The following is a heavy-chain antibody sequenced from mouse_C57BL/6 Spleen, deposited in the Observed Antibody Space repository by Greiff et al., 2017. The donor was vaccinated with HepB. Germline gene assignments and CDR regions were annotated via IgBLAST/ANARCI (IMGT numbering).Heavy chain of an antibody. D-gene: IGHD3-2*02. CDR2: IYPGDGDT. J-gene: IGHJ4*01. CDR1: GYAFSSYW. CDR3: ARRQLRVYYCAMDY. V-gene: IGHV1-80*01. Sequence: VQLQQSGAELVKPGASVKISCKASGYAFSSYWMNWVKQRPGKGLEWIGQIYPGDGDTNYNGKFKGKATLTADKSSSTAYMQLSSLTSEDSAVYFCARRQLRVYYCAMDYWGQGTSVTVSS.